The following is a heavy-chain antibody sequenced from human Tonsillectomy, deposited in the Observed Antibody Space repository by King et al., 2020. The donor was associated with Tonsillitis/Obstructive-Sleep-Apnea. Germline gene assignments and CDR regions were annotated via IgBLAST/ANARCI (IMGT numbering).Heavy chain of an antibody. D-gene: IGHD3/OR15-3a*01. CDR2: ISYGGSNK. J-gene: IGHJ6*03. Sequence: VQLVESGGGVVQPGRSLRLSCAASGFTFSNYPMHWVRQALGKGLEWVAVISYGGSNKYYADSVKGRFTISRDNSKNTLYLQMDSLRAEDTAVYYCAGLDESGNYYYYYMDVWGKGTAVTVSS. V-gene: IGHV3-30*04. CDR3: AGLDESGNYYYYYMDV. CDR1: GFTFSNYP.